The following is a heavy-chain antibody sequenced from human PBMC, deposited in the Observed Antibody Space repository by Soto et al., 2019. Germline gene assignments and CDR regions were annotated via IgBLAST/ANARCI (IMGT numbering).Heavy chain of an antibody. D-gene: IGHD4-17*01. CDR2: IYYSGST. V-gene: IGHV4-30-4*01. J-gene: IGHJ4*02. CDR3: ATFFTSGGDYASFDY. Sequence: QVQLQESGPGLVKPSQTLSLTCTVSGGSISSGDYYWSWIRQPPGKGLEWIGYIYYSGSTYYNPSLKSRITISVDTSKNQFSLKLSSVTAADTAVYYCATFFTSGGDYASFDYWGQRTLVTVSS. CDR1: GGSISSGDYY.